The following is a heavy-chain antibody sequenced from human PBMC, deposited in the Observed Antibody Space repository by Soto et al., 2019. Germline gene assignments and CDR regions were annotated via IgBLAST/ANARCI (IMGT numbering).Heavy chain of an antibody. Sequence: QVQLAESGGGVVQPGRSLRLSCAASGFSVNNHGMHWVRQAPGKGLEWVAVIWYDGSYKYYADSVRGRFTISRDNSKNTLYLQMNSLRAEDTALYYCARQHMVSYYVDSWGQGTLVTVSS. CDR2: IWYDGSYK. J-gene: IGHJ4*02. CDR3: ARQHMVSYYVDS. CDR1: GFSVNNHG. D-gene: IGHD2-8*01. V-gene: IGHV3-33*01.